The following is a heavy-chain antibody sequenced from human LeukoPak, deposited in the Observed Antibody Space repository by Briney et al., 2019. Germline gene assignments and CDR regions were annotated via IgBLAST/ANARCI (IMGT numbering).Heavy chain of an antibody. J-gene: IGHJ5*02. Sequence: TSETLSLTCTVSGGSISSYYWSWIRQPAGKGLEWIGRIYTSGSTNYNPSLKSRVTISVDTSKNQFSLKLSSVTAADTAVYYCARDWPYYDFWSGYHQTNWFDPWGQGTLVTVSS. CDR1: GGSISSYY. CDR2: IYTSGST. CDR3: ARDWPYYDFWSGYHQTNWFDP. D-gene: IGHD3-3*01. V-gene: IGHV4-4*07.